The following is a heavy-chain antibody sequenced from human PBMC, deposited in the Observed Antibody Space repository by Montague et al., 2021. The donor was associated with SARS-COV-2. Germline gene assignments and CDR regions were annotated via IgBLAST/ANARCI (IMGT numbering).Heavy chain of an antibody. Sequence: SLRLSCTASGFTFSSHDMHWVRQSPGNGLQWVSAIGTAGDTYYEGSVGGRFTISREDAKSSLSLQMTSLTAGDTAVYYCARAHADSVYHFWSGSVTSTSLDVWGKGTAVTVSS. D-gene: IGHD3-3*01. CDR1: GFTFSSHD. J-gene: IGHJ6*04. V-gene: IGHV3-13*01. CDR3: ARAHADSVYHFWSGSVTSTSLDV. CDR2: IGTAGDT.